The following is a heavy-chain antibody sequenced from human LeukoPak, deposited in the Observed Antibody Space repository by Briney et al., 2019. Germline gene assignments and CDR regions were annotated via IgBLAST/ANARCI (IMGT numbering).Heavy chain of an antibody. J-gene: IGHJ3*02. CDR3: ARETYSSSWYSVGVGAFDI. CDR2: ISYDGSNK. D-gene: IGHD6-13*01. CDR1: GFTFSSYA. V-gene: IGHV3-30-3*01. Sequence: PGRSLRLSCAASGFTFSSYAMHWVRQAPGKGLEWVAVISYDGSNKYYADSVKGRFTISRDNSKNTLYLQMNSLRAEDTAVYYCARETYSSSWYSVGVGAFDIWGQGTMGTVSS.